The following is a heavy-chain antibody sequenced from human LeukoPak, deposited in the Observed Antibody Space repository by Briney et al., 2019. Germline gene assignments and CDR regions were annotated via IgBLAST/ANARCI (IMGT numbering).Heavy chain of an antibody. CDR3: ARVGGSGSYFDY. CDR2: INSDGSST. D-gene: IGHD3-10*01. V-gene: IGHV3-74*01. Sequence: GGSLRLSCAASGFTFSSYWMHWVRQAPGKGLVWVSRINSDGSSTSYADSVKGRFTISRDNAKNTLYLQMNSLRAGDTAVYYCARVGGSGSYFDYWGQGTLVTVSS. CDR1: GFTFSSYW. J-gene: IGHJ4*02.